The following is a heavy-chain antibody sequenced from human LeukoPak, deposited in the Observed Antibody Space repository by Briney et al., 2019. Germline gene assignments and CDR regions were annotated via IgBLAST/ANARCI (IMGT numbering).Heavy chain of an antibody. Sequence: SETLSLTCTVSGGSISSYYWSWIRQPPGNGLEWIGYIYCSGSTNYNPSLKSRVTISVDTSKNQFSLKLSSVTAADTAVYYCARALRSVDTAMAFDYWGQGTLVTVSS. CDR1: GGSISSYY. V-gene: IGHV4-59*01. J-gene: IGHJ4*02. D-gene: IGHD5-18*01. CDR3: ARALRSVDTAMAFDY. CDR2: IYCSGST.